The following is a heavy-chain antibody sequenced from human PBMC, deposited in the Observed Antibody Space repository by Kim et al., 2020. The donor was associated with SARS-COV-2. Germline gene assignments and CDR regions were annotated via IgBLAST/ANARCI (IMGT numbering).Heavy chain of an antibody. CDR3: ARGSLKAGASSSGLVC. J-gene: IGHJ4*02. CDR2: ISSLSDSI. Sequence: GGSLRLSCAASGFTFSDYAMNWVRQAPGEGLEWVSFISSLSDSIYYQDSVKGRFTISRDNAKNSLYLQMNSLRAEDTAVYYCARGSLKAGASSSGLVCWGRGILFTVSS. V-gene: IGHV3-21*01. D-gene: IGHD6-6*01. CDR1: GFTFSDYA.